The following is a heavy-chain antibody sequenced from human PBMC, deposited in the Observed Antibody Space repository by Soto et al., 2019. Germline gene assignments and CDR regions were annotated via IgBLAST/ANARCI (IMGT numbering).Heavy chain of an antibody. D-gene: IGHD6-13*01. Sequence: PSETLSLTCAVYGGSFSCYYWSWIRQPPGKGLEWIGEINHSGSTNYNPSLKSRVTISVDTSKNQFSLKLSSVTTADTAVYYCARNSVYSSSWYYFDYWGQGTLVTVSS. J-gene: IGHJ4*02. CDR3: ARNSVYSSSWYYFDY. CDR2: INHSGST. V-gene: IGHV4-34*01. CDR1: GGSFSCYY.